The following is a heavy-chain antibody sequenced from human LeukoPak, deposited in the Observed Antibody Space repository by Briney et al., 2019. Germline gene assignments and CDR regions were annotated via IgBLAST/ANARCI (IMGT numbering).Heavy chain of an antibody. CDR3: ARDVAAPERNWFDP. Sequence: ASVQVSCQASGYTFTSYGISWVRQPPGQGLDWVGWISAYNGKTNYAQKLQGRVTITTDTSTITAYMELRSLRSDDTAVYYCARDVAAPERNWFDPWGQRTLVTVSS. CDR1: GYTFTSYG. D-gene: IGHD6-6*01. J-gene: IGHJ5*02. CDR2: ISAYNGKT. V-gene: IGHV1-18*01.